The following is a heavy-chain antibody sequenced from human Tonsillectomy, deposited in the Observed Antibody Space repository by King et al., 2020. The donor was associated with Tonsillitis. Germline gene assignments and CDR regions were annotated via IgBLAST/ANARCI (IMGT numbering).Heavy chain of an antibody. V-gene: IGHV3-23*04. Sequence: VQLVESGGGLGQPGVSLRLSCAASGFSFSSYAMSWVRQAPGKGLEWVSVISGSGGATDYADSGKGRFSISRDNSDQTLHLQMNSLIAEYTALYYCAKSTRPHYGDFFDASDTWGQGTMVTVSS. CDR3: AKSTRPHYGDFFDASDT. J-gene: IGHJ3*02. D-gene: IGHD4-17*01. CDR1: GFSFSSYA. CDR2: ISGSGGAT.